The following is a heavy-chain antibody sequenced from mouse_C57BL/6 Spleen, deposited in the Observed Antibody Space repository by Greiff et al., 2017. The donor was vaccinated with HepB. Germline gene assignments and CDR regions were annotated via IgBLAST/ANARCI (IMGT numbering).Heavy chain of an antibody. CDR1: GFNIKDDY. V-gene: IGHV14-4*01. J-gene: IGHJ3*01. Sequence: EVQLQQSGAELVRPGASVKLSCTASGFNIKDDYMHWVKQRPEQGLEWIGWIDPENGDTEYATKFQGKATITADTSSNTAYLQLSSLTSEATAVYYCTPLPSFAYWGQGTLVTVSA. CDR3: TPLPSFAY. CDR2: IDPENGDT.